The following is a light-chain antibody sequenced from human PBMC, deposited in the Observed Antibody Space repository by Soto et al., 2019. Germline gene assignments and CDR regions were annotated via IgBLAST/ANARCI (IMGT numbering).Light chain of an antibody. Sequence: DIQMTQSPSTLSASVGDRVTITCRASQSINRWLAWHQQKPGKAPKNLIYRASSLESGVPSRFSVSASGTEFNLTISSLQPDDSATYYCHQYHTYPWTFGQGTKVEIK. CDR3: HQYHTYPWT. J-gene: IGKJ1*01. CDR1: QSINRW. V-gene: IGKV1-5*03. CDR2: RAS.